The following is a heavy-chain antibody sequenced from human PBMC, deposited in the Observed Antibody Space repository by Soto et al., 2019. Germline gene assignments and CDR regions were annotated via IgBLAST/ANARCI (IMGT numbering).Heavy chain of an antibody. CDR1: GGSISSGGYY. CDR3: ARALTGTTSLGFDP. V-gene: IGHV4-31*03. Sequence: SETLSLTCTVSGGSISSGGYYWSWIRQHPGKGLEWIGYIYYSGSTYYNPSLKSRVTISVDTSKNQFSLKLSSVTAADTAVYYCARALTGTTSLGFDPWGQGTLVTVSS. CDR2: IYYSGST. D-gene: IGHD1-7*01. J-gene: IGHJ5*02.